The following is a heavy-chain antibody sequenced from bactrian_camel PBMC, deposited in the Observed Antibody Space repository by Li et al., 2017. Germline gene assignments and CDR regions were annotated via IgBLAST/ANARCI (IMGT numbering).Heavy chain of an antibody. CDR2: IAADGET. CDR1: TGTFRSAC. Sequence: VESGGGSVQAGGSLRLSCAARTGTFRSACMGWIRQVSGQEREGVASIAADGETSYVDSVKGRFTVSRDNGKNSVYLQMDSLKLEDTAMYYCAADFGPYCSGPYLARRANFEGQGTQVTVS. D-gene: IGHD2*01. J-gene: IGHJ4*01. V-gene: IGHV3S9*01.